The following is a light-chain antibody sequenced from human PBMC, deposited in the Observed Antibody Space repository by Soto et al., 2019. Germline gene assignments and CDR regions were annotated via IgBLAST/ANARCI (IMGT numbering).Light chain of an antibody. CDR2: WAS. J-gene: IGKJ4*01. CDR1: QSVLYNSDNKNY. Sequence: DIVMTQSPDSLAVSLGERATINCKSSQSVLYNSDNKNYLAWYQQKPGQPPKLLIYWASTRDSGVPDRFIGSGSGADFTHTISSLQAEDVAVYYCQQYYTTLSFGGGTKVEIK. V-gene: IGKV4-1*01. CDR3: QQYYTTLS.